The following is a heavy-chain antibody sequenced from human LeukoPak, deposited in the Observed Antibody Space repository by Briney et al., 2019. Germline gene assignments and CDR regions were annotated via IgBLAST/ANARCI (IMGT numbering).Heavy chain of an antibody. V-gene: IGHV4-34*01. CDR2: INHSGYT. CDR1: GVPFSNYY. CDR3: TRAVAGHPD. Sequence: SETLSLTCAVSGVPFSNYYWSWVRQSPRQGLEWIGEINHSGYTNYNPSLKSRVTMTIDTSKNQFSLRLTSVTAADTGVYYCTRAVAGHPDWGQGTLVTVSS. J-gene: IGHJ4*02. D-gene: IGHD5-12*01.